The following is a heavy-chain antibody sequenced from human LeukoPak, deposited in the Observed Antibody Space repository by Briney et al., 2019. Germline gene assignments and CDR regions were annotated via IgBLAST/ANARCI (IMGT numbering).Heavy chain of an antibody. CDR2: MNPNSGNT. D-gene: IGHD3-16*01. CDR1: GGTFSSYA. V-gene: IGHV1-8*02. J-gene: IGHJ6*02. CDR3: ASTTTLHYYYGMDV. Sequence: ASVKVSCKASGGTFSSYAISWVRQATGQGLEWMGWMNPNSGNTGYAQKFQGRVTMTRNTSISTAYMELSSLRSEDTAVYYCASTTTLHYYYGMDVWGQGTTVTVSS.